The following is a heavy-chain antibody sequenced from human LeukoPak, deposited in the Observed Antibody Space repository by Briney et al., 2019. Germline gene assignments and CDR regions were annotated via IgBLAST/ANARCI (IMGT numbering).Heavy chain of an antibody. CDR3: ALGIAARPRPVDAFDI. Sequence: ASVKVSCKASGYTFTSYAMHWVRQAPGQRLEWMGWMNPNSGNTGYAQKFQGRVTITRNTSISTAYMELSSLRSEDTAVYYCALGIAARPRPVDAFDIWGQGTMVTVSS. CDR1: GYTFTSYA. V-gene: IGHV1-8*03. J-gene: IGHJ3*02. CDR2: MNPNSGNT. D-gene: IGHD6-6*01.